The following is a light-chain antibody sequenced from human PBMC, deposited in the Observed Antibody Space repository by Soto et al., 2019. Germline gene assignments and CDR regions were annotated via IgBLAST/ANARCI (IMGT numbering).Light chain of an antibody. CDR3: CSYAGSSTL. J-gene: IGLJ1*01. CDR1: SSDVGSYNL. V-gene: IGLV2-23*02. CDR2: EVG. Sequence: QSALTQPASVSGSPGQSITISCTGTSSDVGSYNLVSWYQQHPGKAPKLMIYEVGKRPSGVSNRFSGSKSGNTASLTISGLQAEDEADYYCCSYAGSSTLFGTGTKLTVL.